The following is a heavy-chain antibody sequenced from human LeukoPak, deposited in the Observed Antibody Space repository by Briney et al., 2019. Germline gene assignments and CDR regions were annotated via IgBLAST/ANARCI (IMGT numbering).Heavy chain of an antibody. Sequence: GGSLRLSCAASGFTFSDYYMSWIRQAPGKGLEWVSYISSSGSTIYYADSVRGRFTISRDNAKNSLYLQMNSLRAEDTAVYYCARDYYDSSGYLDYWGQGTLVTVSS. V-gene: IGHV3-11*01. D-gene: IGHD3-22*01. CDR3: ARDYYDSSGYLDY. CDR1: GFTFSDYY. J-gene: IGHJ4*02. CDR2: ISSSGSTI.